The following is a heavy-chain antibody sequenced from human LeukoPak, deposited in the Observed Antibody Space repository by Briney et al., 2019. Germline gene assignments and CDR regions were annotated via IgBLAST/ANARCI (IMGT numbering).Heavy chain of an antibody. D-gene: IGHD3-22*01. V-gene: IGHV1-18*01. CDR2: ISAYNGNT. J-gene: IGHJ4*02. CDR1: GYTFTSYG. CDR3: ARWGDTYYYDSSGYFGY. Sequence: ASVKVSCKASGYTFTSYGISWVGQAPGQGLEWMGWISAYNGNTNYAQKLQGRVTMTTDTSTSTAYMELRSLRSDDTAVYYCARWGDTYYYDSSGYFGYWGQGTLVTVSS.